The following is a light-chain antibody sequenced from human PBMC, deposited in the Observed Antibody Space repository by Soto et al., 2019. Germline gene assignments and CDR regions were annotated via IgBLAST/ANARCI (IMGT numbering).Light chain of an antibody. CDR2: AAS. J-gene: IGKJ5*01. CDR3: QQYGSSPPIT. CDR1: QSLSSSY. Sequence: ETVLTQSPGTLSLSPGDRATLSCRASQSLSSSYIDWYQQRPGQAPRLVIYAASSRATGIPDRFTGSGSGTDFTLTISRLEPEDFAVYYCQQYGSSPPITFGQGTRLEIK. V-gene: IGKV3-20*01.